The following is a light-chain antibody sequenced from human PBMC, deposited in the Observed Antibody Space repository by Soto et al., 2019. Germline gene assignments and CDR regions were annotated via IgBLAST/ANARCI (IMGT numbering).Light chain of an antibody. V-gene: IGKV4-1*01. CDR3: QQYYRPWT. CDR1: QSVLYSSNNKNY. Sequence: DIVMTQSQDSLAVSLGERATINCKSSQSVLYSSNNKNYLAWYQQKPGQPPKLLIYWASTRESGVPDRFSGSGSVTDFTLTISSLQAEDVAVYYCQQYYRPWTFGQGAKVEIK. J-gene: IGKJ1*01. CDR2: WAS.